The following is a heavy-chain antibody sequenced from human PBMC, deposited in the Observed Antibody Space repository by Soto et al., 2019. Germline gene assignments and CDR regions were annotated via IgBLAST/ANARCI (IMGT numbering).Heavy chain of an antibody. J-gene: IGHJ3*02. CDR2: ISGSGGST. CDR3: AKDMVRVATIIGGNDAFDI. Sequence: EVQLLESGGGLVQPGGSLRLSCAASGFTFSSYAMSWVRQAPGKGLEWVSAISGSGGSTYYADSVKGRFTISRDNSKNTLYLQMNSLRAEDTAVYYCAKDMVRVATIIGGNDAFDIWGQGTMVTVSS. V-gene: IGHV3-23*01. D-gene: IGHD5-12*01. CDR1: GFTFSSYA.